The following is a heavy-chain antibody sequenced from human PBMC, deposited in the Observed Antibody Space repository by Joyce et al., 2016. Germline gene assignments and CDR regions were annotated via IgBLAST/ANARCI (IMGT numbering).Heavy chain of an antibody. V-gene: IGHV3-30*03. CDR1: GFTFSNYG. D-gene: IGHD3-9*01. J-gene: IGHJ4*02. CDR3: AGGILTGYFDY. CDR2: ISYDGSNK. Sequence: QGQLVESGGGVVQPVRSLRLSCAASGFTFSNYGMHWVRQAPGKGLEWVAVISYDGSNKHYGDSVKGRFAISRDNAKNTLYLQMNSLRAEDTAVYYCAGGILTGYFDYWGQGTLVTVSS.